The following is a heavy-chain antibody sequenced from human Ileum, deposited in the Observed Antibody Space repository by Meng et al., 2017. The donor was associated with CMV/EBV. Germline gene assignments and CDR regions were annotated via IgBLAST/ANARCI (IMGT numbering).Heavy chain of an antibody. Sequence: GESLKISCGASGFTFSSHTMNWARQAPGKGLEWVSSISGLGGFMYYTDLVKGRFTISRDNAKSSLYLQMDSLRAEDTAVYYCASPYDSGGYYYAYWGQGTLVTVSS. J-gene: IGHJ4*02. CDR1: GFTFSSHT. V-gene: IGHV3-21*01. CDR2: ISGLGGFM. CDR3: ASPYDSGGYYYAY. D-gene: IGHD3-22*01.